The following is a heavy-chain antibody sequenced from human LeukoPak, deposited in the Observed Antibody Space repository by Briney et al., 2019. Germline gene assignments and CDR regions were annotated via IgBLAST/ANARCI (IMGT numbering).Heavy chain of an antibody. Sequence: SETLPLTCTVSGAYVSSDNYYWSWIRQPPAEGLSWIGYVRSSGSTNYNPSLKSRVAILVDTPKNQFTLNLSSVTAADTAVYYCARGVLVGATGHHFAYWGQGALVTVSS. V-gene: IGHV4-61*01. D-gene: IGHD2-8*02. CDR2: VRSSGST. CDR3: ARGVLVGATGHHFAY. J-gene: IGHJ4*02. CDR1: GAYVSSDNYY.